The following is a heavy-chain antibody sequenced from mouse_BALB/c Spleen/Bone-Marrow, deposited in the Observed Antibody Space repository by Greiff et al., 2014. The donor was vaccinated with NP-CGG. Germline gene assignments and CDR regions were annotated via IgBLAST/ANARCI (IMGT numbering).Heavy chain of an antibody. D-gene: IGHD1-1*01. CDR2: INPYNDGT. Sequence: VQLKESGPELVKPGASVKMSCKASGYTFTNYVIHWVKQKPGQGLEWIGYINPYNDGTKYNDKFKGKATLTSDKSSSTAYMEFSSLTSEDSAVYYGARGGYYGTSLYWYFDVWGAGTTVTVSS. J-gene: IGHJ1*01. CDR3: ARGGYYGTSLYWYFDV. V-gene: IGHV1-14*01. CDR1: GYTFTNYV.